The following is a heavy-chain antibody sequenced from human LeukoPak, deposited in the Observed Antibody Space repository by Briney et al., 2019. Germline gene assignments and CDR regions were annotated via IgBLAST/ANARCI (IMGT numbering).Heavy chain of an antibody. V-gene: IGHV1-24*01. J-gene: IGHJ6*03. CDR3: ATVGPFNWNQNYYYYYYMDV. Sequence: ASVKVSCKVSGYTLTELSMHWVRQAPGKGLEWMGGFDPEDGETIYAQKFQGRVTMTEDTSTDTAYMELSSLRSEDTAVYYCATVGPFNWNQNYYYYYYMDVWGKGTTVTVSS. CDR2: FDPEDGET. CDR1: GYTLTELS. D-gene: IGHD1-20*01.